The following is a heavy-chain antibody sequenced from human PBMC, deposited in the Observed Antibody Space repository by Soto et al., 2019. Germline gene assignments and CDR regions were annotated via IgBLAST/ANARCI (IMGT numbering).Heavy chain of an antibody. CDR1: EFIFKNYA. Sequence: EVQLVESGGGLVQPGGSLRLSCAASEFIFKNYAMSWVRQAPGKGLEWVSTISANGIITNYADSVRGHFTVSRDNSENTLYLQMKSLGAEDAAVYYCAKPSSGWYVFDSWGQGSLVTVSS. D-gene: IGHD6-19*01. CDR3: AKPSSGWYVFDS. V-gene: IGHV3-23*04. CDR2: ISANGIIT. J-gene: IGHJ4*02.